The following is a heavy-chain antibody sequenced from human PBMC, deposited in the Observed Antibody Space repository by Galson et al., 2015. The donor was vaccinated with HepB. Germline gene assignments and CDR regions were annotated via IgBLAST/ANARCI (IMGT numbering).Heavy chain of an antibody. J-gene: IGHJ4*02. D-gene: IGHD3-22*01. CDR2: ISYDGSNK. CDR3: ARTTYYYDSSGYAPDY. Sequence: SLRLSCAASGFTFSSYAMHWVRQAPGKGLEWVAVISYDGSNKYYADSVKGRFTISRDNSKNTLYLQMNSLRAEDTAVYYCARTTYYYDSSGYAPDYWGQGTLVTVSS. V-gene: IGHV3-30-3*01. CDR1: GFTFSSYA.